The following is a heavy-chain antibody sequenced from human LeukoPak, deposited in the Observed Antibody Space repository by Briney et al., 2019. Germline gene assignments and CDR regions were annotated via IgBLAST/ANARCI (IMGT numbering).Heavy chain of an antibody. Sequence: GGSLRLSCAASGFTFSSNAMHWVRQAPGKGLEWVSFISYDGIVRYYVDSVKGRFTITRDNSKNTLYLQMNSLRAEDSAVYYCAKDMATKYTLDHWGQGALVTVSS. J-gene: IGHJ4*02. V-gene: IGHV3-30*18. CDR3: AKDMATKYTLDH. D-gene: IGHD6-6*01. CDR1: GFTFSSNA. CDR2: ISYDGIVR.